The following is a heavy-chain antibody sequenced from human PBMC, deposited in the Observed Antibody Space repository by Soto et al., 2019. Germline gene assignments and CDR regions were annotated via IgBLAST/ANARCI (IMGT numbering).Heavy chain of an antibody. Sequence: TSETLSLTCSVSGGSISGYYGTWIRQPPGRGLEWIGYIYYDGSSNYSPSLKSRVTMSVDRSMNQFSLRLSSVTAADTAVYYCAREEYCSGGSCHTFYFDYWGQGALVTVSS. CDR1: GGSISGYY. CDR2: IYYDGSS. CDR3: AREEYCSGGSCHTFYFDY. V-gene: IGHV4-59*01. J-gene: IGHJ4*02. D-gene: IGHD2-15*01.